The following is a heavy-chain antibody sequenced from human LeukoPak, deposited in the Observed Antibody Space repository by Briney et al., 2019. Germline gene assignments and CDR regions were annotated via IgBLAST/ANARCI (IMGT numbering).Heavy chain of an antibody. D-gene: IGHD1-7*01. CDR2: ISYDGNNA. CDR1: GFTFSSFA. J-gene: IGHJ4*02. Sequence: GGSLRLSCSASGFTFSSFAIHWVRQAPGKGLQWVAVISYDGNNAYYADSVEGRFTISKDNSKNTVYLEMSSLRNDDTAMYYCAKDGPRFGELQWDKFYFDHWGQGTLVTVSS. CDR3: AKDGPRFGELQWDKFYFDH. V-gene: IGHV3-30*18.